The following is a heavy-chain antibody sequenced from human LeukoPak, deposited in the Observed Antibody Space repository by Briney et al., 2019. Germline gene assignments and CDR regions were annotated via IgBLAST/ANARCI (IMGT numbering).Heavy chain of an antibody. CDR1: GITLSNYG. CDR2: ISGSGGST. Sequence: GGSLRLSCADSGITLSNYGMSWVRQAPGKGLEWVAGISGSGGSTNYADSVKGRFTISRDSPKNTLYLQMNSLRAEDTAVYFCAKRGVVIRVILVGFHKEAYYFDSWGQGALVTVSS. J-gene: IGHJ4*02. D-gene: IGHD3-22*01. CDR3: AKRGVVIRVILVGFHKEAYYFDS. V-gene: IGHV3-23*01.